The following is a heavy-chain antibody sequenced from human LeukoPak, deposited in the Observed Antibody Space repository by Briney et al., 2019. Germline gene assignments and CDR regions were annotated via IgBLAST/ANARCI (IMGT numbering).Heavy chain of an antibody. CDR2: IKKDGSKK. D-gene: IGHD2-15*01. CDR3: TRVCYIDEGIDY. CDR1: GVPFSSYW. Sequence: PGGSLRPSCVASGVPFSSYWMTWVRQAPGKGLEWVANIKKDGSKKSYVDSVKGRCTISRDNAKNSLYLQMNSLRAEDTAIYYCTRVCYIDEGIDYWGQGTLVTVSS. V-gene: IGHV3-7*04. J-gene: IGHJ4*02.